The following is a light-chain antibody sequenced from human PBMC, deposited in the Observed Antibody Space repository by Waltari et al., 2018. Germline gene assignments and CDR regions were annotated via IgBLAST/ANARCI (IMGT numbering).Light chain of an antibody. CDR1: SSDSGSFKY. Sequence: QSAVTQPVSVSGSPGQSITLSFSGRSSDSGSFKYVSWYQQHPGDAPQVIIYNVSERPPGVSNRFSGSQSGNTASLTISGLQTEDEADYYCTAHGPGSATIFGTGTRVSVL. CDR2: NVS. J-gene: IGLJ1*01. CDR3: TAHGPGSATI. V-gene: IGLV2-14*03.